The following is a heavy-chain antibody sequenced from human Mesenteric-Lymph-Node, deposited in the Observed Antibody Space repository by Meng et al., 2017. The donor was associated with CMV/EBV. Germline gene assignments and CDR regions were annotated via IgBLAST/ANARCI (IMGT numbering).Heavy chain of an antibody. CDR2: IKADGSEE. V-gene: IGHV3-7*04. CDR1: GFSFDTYW. J-gene: IGHJ4*02. D-gene: IGHD3-10*01. CDR3: ARGITVVRLPPDY. Sequence: GESLKISCAASGFSFDTYWMTWVRQAPGKGLEFVVNIKADGSEEYYADSVKGRFTVSRDNAKNSLFLQMDSLRAEDTAVYYCARGITVVRLPPDYWGQGTLVTVSS.